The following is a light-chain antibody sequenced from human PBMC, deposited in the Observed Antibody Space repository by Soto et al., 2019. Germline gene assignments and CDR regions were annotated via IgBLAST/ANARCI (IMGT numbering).Light chain of an antibody. Sequence: DIQLTQSPSFLSASVGDRVIITCRASQVISSYLAWYQQKPGKAPKLLIYAASTLQSGVPSGFSGSGSGTEFTLTISSLQPEDFATYYCQQFNSFPLTFGGGTKVEIK. CDR2: AAS. CDR1: QVISSY. V-gene: IGKV1-9*01. J-gene: IGKJ4*01. CDR3: QQFNSFPLT.